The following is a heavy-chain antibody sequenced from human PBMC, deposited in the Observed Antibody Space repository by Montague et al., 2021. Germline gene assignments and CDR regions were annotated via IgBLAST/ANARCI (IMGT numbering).Heavy chain of an antibody. J-gene: IGHJ3*02. CDR3: ARNLASAAPGAFDI. CDR2: ITLDGSST. CDR1: GFSFSSYW. D-gene: IGHD6-13*01. Sequence: SLRLSCAASGFSFSSYWMHWVRQAPGKGLLWVSRITLDGSSTTFADSVKGRFTTSRDNARAPLYLQMNSLRAEDTAVYYCARNLASAAPGAFDIWGQGTMVTVSS. V-gene: IGHV3-74*01.